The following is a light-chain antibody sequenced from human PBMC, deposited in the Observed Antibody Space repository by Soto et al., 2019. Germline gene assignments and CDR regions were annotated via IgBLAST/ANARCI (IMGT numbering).Light chain of an antibody. CDR3: QNYSSYSEA. J-gene: IGKJ1*01. CDR2: KAS. V-gene: IGKV1-5*03. Sequence: DIQMPQSPSTLSGSVGDRVTITCRASQTMSSWLAWYQQKPGKAPKLLIYKASTLKSGVPSRFSGSGSWTEFTLTISSLQPDDFATYYCQNYSSYSEAFGQGTKVELK. CDR1: QTMSSW.